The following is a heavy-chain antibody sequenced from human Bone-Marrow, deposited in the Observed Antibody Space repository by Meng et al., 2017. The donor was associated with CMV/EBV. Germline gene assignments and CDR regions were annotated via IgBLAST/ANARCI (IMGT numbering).Heavy chain of an antibody. Sequence: GESLKISCAASGFTFSNYAVSWVRQAPGKGLEWVSGIINSGDYTYYADSVKGRFIVSRDNSKNTLSLQMNSLRVEDTAIYYCAKDMYDTRVKRFDYWVQGTLVAVSS. J-gene: IGHJ4*02. CDR3: AKDMYDTRVKRFDY. CDR1: GFTFSNYA. V-gene: IGHV3-23*05. D-gene: IGHD3-9*01. CDR2: IINSGDYT.